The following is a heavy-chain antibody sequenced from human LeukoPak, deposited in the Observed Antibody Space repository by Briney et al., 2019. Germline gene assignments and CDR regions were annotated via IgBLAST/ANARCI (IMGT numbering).Heavy chain of an antibody. J-gene: IGHJ4*01. Sequence: GGSLRLSCAASGFTFSSYAMHWVRQAPGKGLEWVAVISYDGSNKYYADSVKGRFTISRDNSKNTLYLQMNSLGAEDTAVYYCARPSDGHYAQGGYFDYWGHGTLVTVSS. D-gene: IGHD4-17*01. V-gene: IGHV3-30-3*01. CDR2: ISYDGSNK. CDR3: ARPSDGHYAQGGYFDY. CDR1: GFTFSSYA.